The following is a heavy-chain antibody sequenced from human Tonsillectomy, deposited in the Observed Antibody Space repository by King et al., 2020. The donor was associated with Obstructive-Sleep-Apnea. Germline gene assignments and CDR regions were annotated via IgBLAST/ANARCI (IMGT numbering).Heavy chain of an antibody. CDR2: ISRSASNI. D-gene: IGHD3-10*01. Sequence: VQLVESGGGLVKPGGSLRLSCAASGFSFSDYYMSWIRQAPGKGLEWVSYISRSASNIFYADSVKGRFTISRDNATNSLYLQMNSLRAEDTAVYYCAGGDVVRGVITDYWGQGTLVTVSS. CDR3: AGGDVVRGVITDY. J-gene: IGHJ4*02. CDR1: GFSFSDYY. V-gene: IGHV3-11*01.